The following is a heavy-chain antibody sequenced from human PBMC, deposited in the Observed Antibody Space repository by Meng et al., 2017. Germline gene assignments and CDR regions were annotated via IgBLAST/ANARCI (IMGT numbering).Heavy chain of an antibody. CDR3: ARGGTMVRGVIIPCDIDY. CDR2: ISSNGGST. Sequence: GESLKISCAASGFTFSSYAMHWVRQAPGKGLEYVSAISSNGGSTYYAHSVKGRFTISRDNSKNTLYLQMGSLRAEDMAVYYCARGGTMVRGVIIPCDIDYWGQGTLVTVSS. J-gene: IGHJ4*02. V-gene: IGHV3-64*01. D-gene: IGHD3-10*01. CDR1: GFTFSSYA.